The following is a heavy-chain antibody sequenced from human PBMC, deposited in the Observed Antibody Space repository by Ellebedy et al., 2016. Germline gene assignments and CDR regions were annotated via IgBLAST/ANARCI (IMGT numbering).Heavy chain of an antibody. CDR2: IRAGSGGT. D-gene: IGHD2-21*02. J-gene: IGHJ4*02. V-gene: IGHV3-23*01. Sequence: GGSLRLSCAASGFTFSNFVMTWVRQGPGKGLEWVADIRAGSGGTFYADSVKGRFTISRDNSKNTLFLQMNSLRAEDTAVYYCAKVRASDGSLFDYWGQGSLVTVSS. CDR3: AKVRASDGSLFDY. CDR1: GFTFSNFV.